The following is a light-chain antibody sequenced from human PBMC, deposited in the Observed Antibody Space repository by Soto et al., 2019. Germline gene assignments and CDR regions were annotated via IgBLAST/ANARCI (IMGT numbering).Light chain of an antibody. J-gene: IGKJ4*01. Sequence: EIVLTQSPGTLSLSPGERATLSCRASQSVSSNYLAWYQQKRGQARRLLMYGASSRATGSPDRLSGSGSGTDFTLTTSRLEPEDFGVYHCQQYGTYPVTFGGGTKVEIK. CDR2: GAS. CDR1: QSVSSNY. V-gene: IGKV3-20*01. CDR3: QQYGTYPVT.